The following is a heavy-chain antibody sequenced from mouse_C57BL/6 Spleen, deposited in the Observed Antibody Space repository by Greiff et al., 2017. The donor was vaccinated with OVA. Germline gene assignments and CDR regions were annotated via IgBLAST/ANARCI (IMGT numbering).Heavy chain of an antibody. V-gene: IGHV1-69*01. Sequence: QVQLQQPGAELVMPGASVKLSCKASGYTFTSYWMHWVKQRPGQGLEWIGEIDPSDSYTNYNQKFKGKSTLTVDKSSSTAYMQLSSLTSEDSAVYYCERGGNYGAGFAYWGQGTLVTVSA. CDR1: GYTFTSYW. J-gene: IGHJ3*01. CDR3: ERGGNYGAGFAY. D-gene: IGHD2-1*01. CDR2: IDPSDSYT.